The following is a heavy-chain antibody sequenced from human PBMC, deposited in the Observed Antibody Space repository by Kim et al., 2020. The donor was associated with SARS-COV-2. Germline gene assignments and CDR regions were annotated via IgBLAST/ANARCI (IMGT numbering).Heavy chain of an antibody. Sequence: SVKVSCKASGVTFSSYAISWVRQAPGQGLEWMGGIIPIFGTANYAQKFQGRVTITADESTSTAYMELSSLRSEDTAVYYCARDGGYCSGGSCSYFDYWGQGTLVTVSS. J-gene: IGHJ4*02. CDR1: GVTFSSYA. CDR2: IIPIFGTA. CDR3: ARDGGYCSGGSCSYFDY. D-gene: IGHD2-15*01. V-gene: IGHV1-69*13.